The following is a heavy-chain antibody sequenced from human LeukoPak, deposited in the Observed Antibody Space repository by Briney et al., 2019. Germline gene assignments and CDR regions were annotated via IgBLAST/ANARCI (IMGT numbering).Heavy chain of an antibody. CDR1: GFTFSSYA. J-gene: IGHJ4*02. D-gene: IGHD1-26*01. CDR2: ISSNGGNT. V-gene: IGHV3-64*01. CDR3: ARVGKWEPYDY. Sequence: HPGGSLRLSCAASGFTFSSYAMHWVRQAPGKGLEYVSAISSNGGNTYYANSVKGRFTISRDNSKNTLYLQMGSLRAEDMAVYYCARVGKWEPYDYWGQGTLVTVSS.